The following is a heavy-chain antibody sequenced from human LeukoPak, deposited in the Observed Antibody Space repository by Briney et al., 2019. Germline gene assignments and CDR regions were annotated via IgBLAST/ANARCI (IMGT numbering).Heavy chain of an antibody. J-gene: IGHJ4*02. Sequence: GGSLRLSCAASGFTFSSYAMSWVRPAPGKGLDWVSVISGSGGSTYYADSVKGRFTTSRDNSKNTLYLQMNSLRAEDTAVYYCAKDLALLWFGDLLPHHGDFDYWGQGTLVTVSS. CDR3: AKDLALLWFGDLLPHHGDFDY. CDR1: GFTFSSYA. D-gene: IGHD3-10*01. V-gene: IGHV3-23*01. CDR2: ISGSGGST.